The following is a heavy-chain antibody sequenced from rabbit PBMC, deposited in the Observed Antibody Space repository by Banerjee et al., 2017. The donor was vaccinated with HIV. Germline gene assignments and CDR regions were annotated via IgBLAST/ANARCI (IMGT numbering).Heavy chain of an antibody. D-gene: IGHD8-1*01. V-gene: IGHV1S45*01. Sequence: QEQLEESGGDLVKPEGSLTLTCTASGFSFNNNYVICWVRQAPVTGLEWIACINAADDSKICYASWAKGRFPISKTSSTTVTLQMTSLTAADTATYFCARDLGGSSDLWGPGTLVTVS. CDR1: GFSFNNNYV. CDR2: INAADDSKI. J-gene: IGHJ4*01. CDR3: ARDLGGSSDL.